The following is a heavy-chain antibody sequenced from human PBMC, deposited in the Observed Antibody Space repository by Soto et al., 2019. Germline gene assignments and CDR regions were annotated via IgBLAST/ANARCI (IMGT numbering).Heavy chain of an antibody. Sequence: QLQLQESGPGLVKPSETLSLTCTVSGASISSSTYYLGWIRQPPGKGLEWIGSLYYSGSTYYNPSLKSRVTMSVDTTKNQFPLKLSSVTAADTAVYYCARTGSLFDYWGQGTLVTVSS. V-gene: IGHV4-39*01. CDR3: ARTGSLFDY. CDR2: LYYSGST. CDR1: GASISSSTYY. J-gene: IGHJ4*02. D-gene: IGHD3-16*02.